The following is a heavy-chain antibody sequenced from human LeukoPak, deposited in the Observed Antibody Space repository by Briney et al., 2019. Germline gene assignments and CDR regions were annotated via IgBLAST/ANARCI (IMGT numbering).Heavy chain of an antibody. CDR2: ISSSSSYI. CDR3: ARDRGEVPAAYYYYYYMDV. D-gene: IGHD2-2*01. J-gene: IGHJ6*03. CDR1: GFTFSSYS. Sequence: GGSLRLSCAASGFTFSSYSMNWVRQAPGKGLEWVSSISSSSSYIYYADSVKGRFTISRDNAKNSLYLQMNSLRAEDTAVYYCARDRGEVPAAYYYYYYMDVWGKGTTVTVSS. V-gene: IGHV3-21*01.